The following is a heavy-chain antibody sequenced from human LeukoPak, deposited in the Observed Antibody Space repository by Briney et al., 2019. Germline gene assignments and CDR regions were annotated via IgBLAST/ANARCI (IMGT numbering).Heavy chain of an antibody. V-gene: IGHV3-30*03. J-gene: IGHJ4*02. CDR3: ADGDSSGYFDY. Sequence: PGGSLRLSCAASGFTFSSYGMHWVRQAPGKGLEWVAVISYDGSNKYYADSVKGRFTISRDNSKNTLYLQMNSLRAEDTAVYYCADGDSSGYFDYWGQGTLVTVSS. CDR1: GFTFSSYG. D-gene: IGHD3-22*01. CDR2: ISYDGSNK.